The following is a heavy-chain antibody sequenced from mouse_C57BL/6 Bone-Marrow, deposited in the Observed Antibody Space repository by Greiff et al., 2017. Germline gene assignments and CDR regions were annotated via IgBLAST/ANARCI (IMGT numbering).Heavy chain of an antibody. J-gene: IGHJ3*01. D-gene: IGHD2-5*01. V-gene: IGHV1-50*01. CDR1: GYTSTSYW. Sequence: QVQLQQPGAELVKPGASVKLSCKASGYTSTSYWMQWVKQRPGQGLEWIGEIDPSDSYTNYNQKFKGKATLTVDTSSSTAYMQLSSLTSEDSAVYYCARSGYSNAWFAYWGQGTLGTVSA. CDR2: IDPSDSYT. CDR3: ARSGYSNAWFAY.